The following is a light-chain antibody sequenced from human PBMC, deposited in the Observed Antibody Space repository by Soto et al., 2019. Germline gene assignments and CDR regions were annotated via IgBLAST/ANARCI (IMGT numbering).Light chain of an antibody. Sequence: QPASVSGAPGQSINNSCTGTSSVVGSYNLVSWYQQHPGKAPKLMIYEVSKRPSGVSNRFSGSKSGNTASLTISGLQAEDEADYYCCSYAGSSYYVFGTGTKVTVL. J-gene: IGLJ1*01. V-gene: IGLV2-23*02. CDR3: CSYAGSSYYV. CDR2: EVS. CDR1: SSVVGSYNL.